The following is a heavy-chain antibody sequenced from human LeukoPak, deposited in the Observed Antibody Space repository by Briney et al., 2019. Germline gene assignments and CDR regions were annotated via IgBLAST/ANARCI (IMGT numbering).Heavy chain of an antibody. CDR3: ARDRQDYYDSSGYFDN. J-gene: IGHJ4*02. Sequence: VASVKVSCKASGYTFTNYGISWVRQAPGQGLQWMRWISAKNGNTKYAEKFQGRGTMTTDTSTNTAYMGLRSLRSDDTAVYYCARDRQDYYDSSGYFDNWGQGTLVTVSS. CDR2: ISAKNGNT. CDR1: GYTFTNYG. V-gene: IGHV1-18*01. D-gene: IGHD3-22*01.